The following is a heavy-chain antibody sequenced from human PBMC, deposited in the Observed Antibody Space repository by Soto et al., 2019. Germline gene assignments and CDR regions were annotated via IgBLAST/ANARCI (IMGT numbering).Heavy chain of an antibody. V-gene: IGHV3-33*03. CDR1: GFIFNEYG. D-gene: IGHD2-15*01. Sequence: QVQLVESGGGVVQPGRSLRLSCAASGFIFNEYGMHWVRQAPGKGLEWVAVIWYDGSNKYYADSVKGRFTFSRDNSKNTMSLQKNSLRAEDTAVYYCARWGCSGSNCNLNQRSFDLWGQGTLVTVSS. CDR2: IWYDGSNK. CDR3: ARWGCSGSNCNLNQRSFDL. J-gene: IGHJ4*02.